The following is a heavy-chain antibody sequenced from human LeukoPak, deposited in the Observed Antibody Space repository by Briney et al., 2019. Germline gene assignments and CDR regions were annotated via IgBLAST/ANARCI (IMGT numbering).Heavy chain of an antibody. V-gene: IGHV1-46*01. D-gene: IGHD6-13*01. CDR2: INPSGGST. Sequence: GASVKVSCKASGYTFISHYMHWVRQAPGQGPEWMGIINPSGGSTSYAQKFQGRVTMTRDTSTSTVYMELSSLRSEDTAVYYCASLVAAAGYWWFDPWGQGTLVTVSS. CDR1: GYTFISHY. J-gene: IGHJ5*02. CDR3: ASLVAAAGYWWFDP.